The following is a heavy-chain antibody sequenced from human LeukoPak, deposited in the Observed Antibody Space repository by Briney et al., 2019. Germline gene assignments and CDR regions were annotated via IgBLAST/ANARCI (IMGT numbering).Heavy chain of an antibody. V-gene: IGHV1-69*05. CDR3: ARDRVMTTMGQPDY. Sequence: ASVKVSCKASGYTFTGYYMHWVRQAPGQGLEWMGGIIPIFGTANYAQKFQGRVTITTDESTSTAYMELRSLRSDDTAVYYCARDRVMTTMGQPDYWGQGTLVTVSS. CDR2: IIPIFGTA. D-gene: IGHD3-10*01. J-gene: IGHJ4*02. CDR1: GYTFTGYY.